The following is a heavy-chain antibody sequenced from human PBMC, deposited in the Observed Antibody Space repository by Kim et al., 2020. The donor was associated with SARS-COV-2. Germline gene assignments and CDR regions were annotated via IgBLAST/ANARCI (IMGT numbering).Heavy chain of an antibody. CDR1: GFTFSSYS. CDR3: ARGPRGYSDRDAFDI. CDR2: ISSSSSYI. Sequence: GGSLRLSCAASGFTFSSYSMNWVRQAPGKGLEWVSSISSSSSYIYYADSVKGRFTISRDNAKNSLYLQMNSLRAEDTAVYYCARGPRGYSDRDAFDIWGQGTMVTVSS. J-gene: IGHJ3*02. D-gene: IGHD5-12*01. V-gene: IGHV3-21*01.